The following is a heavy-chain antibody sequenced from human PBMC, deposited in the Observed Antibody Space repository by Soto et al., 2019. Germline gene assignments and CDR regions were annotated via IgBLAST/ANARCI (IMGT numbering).Heavy chain of an antibody. Sequence: EVQLVQSGAEVKKPGESLRISCKGSGYSFTGYWIAWVRQMPGKGLECMGRIDPSDSFTNYSPSFQGHVTISVDKSISTVYLQWSSLEASDTAMYYCARLEYTKHYYVDYWGQGSLVTVSS. V-gene: IGHV5-10-1*03. CDR2: IDPSDSFT. CDR1: GYSFTGYW. D-gene: IGHD3-3*02. J-gene: IGHJ4*02. CDR3: ARLEYTKHYYVDY.